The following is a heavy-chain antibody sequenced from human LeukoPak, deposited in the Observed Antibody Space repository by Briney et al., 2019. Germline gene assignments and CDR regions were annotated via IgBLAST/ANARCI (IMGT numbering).Heavy chain of an antibody. CDR3: ARRVVVKPKYCFDS. D-gene: IGHD2-15*01. Sequence: PSETLSLTCTVSGGSIATYYWTWLRQPPGKALEWIGFVYDSGITKYNPSLESRVTISLDASKNQFSLKLGSVTAADTAVYYCARRVVVKPKYCFDSWGQGTLVTVSS. CDR1: GGSIATYY. J-gene: IGHJ4*02. V-gene: IGHV4-59*08. CDR2: VYDSGIT.